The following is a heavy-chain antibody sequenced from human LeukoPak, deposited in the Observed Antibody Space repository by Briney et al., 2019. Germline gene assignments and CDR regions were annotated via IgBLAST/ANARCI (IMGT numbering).Heavy chain of an antibody. CDR1: GFTFSSYG. Sequence: PGGSLRLSCAASGFTFSSYGMHWVRQAQGKGLEWVGVIWYDGSNKYYADSVKGRFTISRDNSKNTLYLQMNSLRAEDTAVYYCARDLGHTSGLDYWGQGTLVTVSS. D-gene: IGHD3-10*01. CDR3: ARDLGHTSGLDY. V-gene: IGHV3-33*01. J-gene: IGHJ4*02. CDR2: IWYDGSNK.